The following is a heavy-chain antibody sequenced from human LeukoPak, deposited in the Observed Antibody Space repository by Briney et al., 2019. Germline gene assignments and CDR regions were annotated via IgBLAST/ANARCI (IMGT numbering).Heavy chain of an antibody. CDR3: ARGLSCSGGSCYSA. V-gene: IGHV3-30-3*01. Sequence: PGGSLRLSCAASGFIFSSYAMHWVRQAPGKGLEWVAVISYDGSNKYYADSVKGRFTISRDNSKNTLYLQMNSLRAEDTAVYYCARGLSCSGGSCYSAWGQGTLVTVSS. D-gene: IGHD2-15*01. J-gene: IGHJ5*02. CDR1: GFIFSSYA. CDR2: ISYDGSNK.